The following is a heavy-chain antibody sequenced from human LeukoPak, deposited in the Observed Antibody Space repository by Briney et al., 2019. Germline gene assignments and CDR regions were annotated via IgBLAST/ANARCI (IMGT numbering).Heavy chain of an antibody. J-gene: IGHJ3*02. CDR3: ARARFPAFDI. CDR2: INGDGSSS. CDR1: GFTFSSYW. D-gene: IGHD3-10*01. Sequence: GGSLRLSCAASGFTFSSYWMHWVRHAPGKGLVWVSRINGDGSSSTYADSVKGRFTISRDNAKNTVYLQMSSLRTEDTAVYYCARARFPAFDIWGQGTKVIVSS. V-gene: IGHV3-74*01.